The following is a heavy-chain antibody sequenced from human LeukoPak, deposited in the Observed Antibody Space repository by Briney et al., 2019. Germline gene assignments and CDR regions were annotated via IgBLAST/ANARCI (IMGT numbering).Heavy chain of an antibody. J-gene: IGHJ5*02. D-gene: IGHD6-19*01. CDR1: GYTFTGYY. CDR3: ARDGPPLYSSGGGNWFDP. CDR2: INPNSGGT. V-gene: IGHV1-2*02. Sequence: ASVKVSCKASGYTFTGYYMHWVRQAPGQGLEWMGWINPNSGGTNYAQKFQGRVTMTRDTSISTAYMELSRLRSDDTAVHYCARDGPPLYSSGGGNWFDPWGQGTLVTVSS.